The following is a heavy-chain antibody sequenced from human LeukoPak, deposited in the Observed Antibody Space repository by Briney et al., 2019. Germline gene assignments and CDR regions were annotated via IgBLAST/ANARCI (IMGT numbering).Heavy chain of an antibody. Sequence: SETLSLTCAVYGGSFSGYYWSWIRQPPGKGLEWIGEINHSGSTNYNPSLKSRVSISVDSSKNQFSLKVSSVTAADTAVYYCARGSDTAAGLYWGQGTLVTVSA. CDR1: GGSFSGYY. J-gene: IGHJ4*02. CDR3: ARGSDTAAGLY. D-gene: IGHD6-13*01. CDR2: INHSGST. V-gene: IGHV4-34*01.